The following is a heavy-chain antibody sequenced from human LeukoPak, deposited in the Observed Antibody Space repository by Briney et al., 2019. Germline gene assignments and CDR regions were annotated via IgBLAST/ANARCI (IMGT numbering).Heavy chain of an antibody. CDR3: ARGSEFDP. J-gene: IGHJ5*02. V-gene: IGHV3-48*03. CDR2: TSSRGNTK. CDR1: GFTFSSYE. Sequence: GESLKISCAASGFTFSSYEMNWVRQAPGKGLEWLAYTSSRGNTKYYADSVRGRFTISRDNAQRSLYLQMNSLRAEDTAVYYCARGSEFDPWGQGILVTVSS. D-gene: IGHD3-3*01.